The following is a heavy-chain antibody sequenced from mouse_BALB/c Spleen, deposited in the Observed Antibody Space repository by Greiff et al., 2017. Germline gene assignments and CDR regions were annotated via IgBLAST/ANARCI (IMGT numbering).Heavy chain of an antibody. Sequence: QVQLKESGAELVRPGTSVKVSCKASGYSFTNYLIEWVKQRPGQGLEWIGVINPGSGGTNYNEKFKGKATLTADKSSSTAYMQLSSLTSDDSAVYVCEREGYGNAFDYWGQGTTLTVSS. J-gene: IGHJ2*01. D-gene: IGHD2-1*01. CDR2: INPGSGGT. CDR1: GYSFTNYL. CDR3: EREGYGNAFDY. V-gene: IGHV1-54*01.